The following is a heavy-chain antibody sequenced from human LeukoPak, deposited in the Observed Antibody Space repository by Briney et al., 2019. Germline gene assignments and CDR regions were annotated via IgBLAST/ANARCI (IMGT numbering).Heavy chain of an antibody. J-gene: IGHJ6*04. CDR3: AELGITMTGGV. V-gene: IGHV3-23*01. Sequence: LSGGSLRLSCAASGFTFSTYGVIWVRQAAGKGLEWVSGISPSGDKTYYAPSVLGWFSLSRDHPKSTVSLQTSSLRAQGPALYYCAELGITMTGGVWGKGTTVTISA. CDR2: ISPSGDKT. D-gene: IGHD3-10*02. CDR1: GFTFSTYG.